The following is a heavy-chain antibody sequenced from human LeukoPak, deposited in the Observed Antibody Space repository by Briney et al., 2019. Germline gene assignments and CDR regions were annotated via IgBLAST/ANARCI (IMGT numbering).Heavy chain of an antibody. CDR2: INHSGST. CDR1: GGSFSGYY. J-gene: IGHJ4*02. Sequence: SETLSLTCAVYGGSFSGYYWSWIRQPPGKGLEWIGEINHSGSTNYNPSLKSRVTISVDTSKNQFSLKLSFVTAADPAVYYCARGVRYYDFWSGYLYYWGQGTLVTVSS. V-gene: IGHV4-34*01. D-gene: IGHD3-3*01. CDR3: ARGVRYYDFWSGYLYY.